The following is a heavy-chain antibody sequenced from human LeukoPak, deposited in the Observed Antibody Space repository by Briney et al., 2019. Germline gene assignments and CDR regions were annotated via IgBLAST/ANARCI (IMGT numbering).Heavy chain of an antibody. CDR3: ARTNWFDP. CDR1: GGSFSGNY. J-gene: IGHJ5*02. Sequence: KASETLSLTCAVYGGSFSGNYWSWIRKPPGKGLEWIGEINRSGSTKYNPSLKSRVTISVDTSKNQFSLKLSSVTAADAAVYSCARTNWFDPWGQGTLVTVSS. V-gene: IGHV4-34*01. CDR2: INRSGST.